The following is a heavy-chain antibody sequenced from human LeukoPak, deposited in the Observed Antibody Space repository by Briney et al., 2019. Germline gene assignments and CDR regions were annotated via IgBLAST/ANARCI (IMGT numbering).Heavy chain of an antibody. CDR1: GGSFSGYY. V-gene: IGHV4-34*01. CDR3: ARMGCSSGWYNLEFYFDY. D-gene: IGHD6-19*01. CDR2: IYYSGST. J-gene: IGHJ4*02. Sequence: SETLSLTCAVYGGSFSGYYWSWIRQPPGKGLEWIGSIYYSGSTYYNPSLKSRVTTSVDTSKNQFSLKLSSVTAADTAVYYCARMGCSSGWYNLEFYFDYWGQGTLVTVSS.